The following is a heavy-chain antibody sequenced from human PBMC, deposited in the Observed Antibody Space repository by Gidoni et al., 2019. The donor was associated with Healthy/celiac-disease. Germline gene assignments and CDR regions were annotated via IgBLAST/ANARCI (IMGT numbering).Heavy chain of an antibody. Sequence: QVQLVQSGAEGKKPGSSVKVPCKASGGTFSSYAISWVRQAPGQGLEWMGGIIPIFGTANYAQKFQGRVTITADESTSTAYMELSSLRSEDTAVYYCARGRREYYYDSSGSTLDYWGQGTLVTVSS. D-gene: IGHD3-22*01. CDR3: ARGRREYYYDSSGSTLDY. CDR1: GGTFSSYA. CDR2: IIPIFGTA. V-gene: IGHV1-69*01. J-gene: IGHJ4*02.